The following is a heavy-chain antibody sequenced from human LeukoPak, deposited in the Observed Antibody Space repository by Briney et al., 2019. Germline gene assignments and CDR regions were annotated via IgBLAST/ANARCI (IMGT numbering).Heavy chain of an antibody. CDR1: SGSISSYY. J-gene: IGHJ4*02. CDR2: IYNSGNT. CDR3: ARTWNGYFDY. Sequence: SETLSLTCTVSSGSISSYYWSWIRQPPGKGLEWIGYIYNSGNTNCNPSLKSRVTISVDTSKNQLSLKLSSVTAADTAVYYCARTWNGYFDYWGQGTLVTVSS. D-gene: IGHD1-1*01. V-gene: IGHV4-59*01.